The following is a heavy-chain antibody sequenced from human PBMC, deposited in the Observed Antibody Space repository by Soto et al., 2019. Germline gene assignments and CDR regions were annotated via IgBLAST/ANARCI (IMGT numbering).Heavy chain of an antibody. CDR3: ARVAYGDYSDY. Sequence: ASVKVSCKASGGGNLRDYRTTWVRRAPGQGLEWMGWISANNGNTNYAQKLQGRVTMTTDTSTSTAYMELRSLRSDDTAVYYCARVAYGDYSDYWGQGTLVTVSS. D-gene: IGHD4-17*01. CDR1: GGGNLRDYR. J-gene: IGHJ4*02. V-gene: IGHV1-18*04. CDR2: ISANNGNT.